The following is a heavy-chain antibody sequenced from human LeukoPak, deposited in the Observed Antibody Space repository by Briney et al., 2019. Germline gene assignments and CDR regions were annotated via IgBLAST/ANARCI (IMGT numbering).Heavy chain of an antibody. Sequence: SETLSLTCAVCGGSFRGYYWSWIRQPPGKGLEWIGEINHSGSTNYSPSLKSRVTISVDTSKNQFSLKLSSVTAADTAVYYCARGPIYRYSGYGDFDYWGQGTLVTVSS. V-gene: IGHV4-34*01. CDR2: INHSGST. J-gene: IGHJ4*02. CDR3: ARGPIYRYSGYGDFDY. CDR1: GGSFRGYY. D-gene: IGHD5-12*01.